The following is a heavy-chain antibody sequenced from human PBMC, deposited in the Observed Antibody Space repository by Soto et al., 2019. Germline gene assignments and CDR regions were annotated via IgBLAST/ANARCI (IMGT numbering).Heavy chain of an antibody. Sequence: PSETLSLTCTVSGGSISSSSYYWGWIRQPPGKGLEWIGSIYYSGSTNYNPSLKSRVTISVDTSKNQFSLKLSSVTAADTAVYYCARSPYSYGFVDPWGQGTLVTVSS. D-gene: IGHD5-18*01. V-gene: IGHV4-39*07. J-gene: IGHJ5*02. CDR1: GGSISSSSYY. CDR2: IYYSGST. CDR3: ARSPYSYGFVDP.